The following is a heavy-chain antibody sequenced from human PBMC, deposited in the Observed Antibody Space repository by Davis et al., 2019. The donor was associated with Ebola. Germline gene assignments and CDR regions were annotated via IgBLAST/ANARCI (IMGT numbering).Heavy chain of an antibody. CDR2: IYYSGST. Sequence: MPSETLSLTCTVSGGSISSYYWSWIRQPPGKGLEWIGYIYYSGSTNYNPSLKSRVTISVDTSKNQFSLKLSSVTAADTAVYYCARGGGVVVTLWGQGTLVTVSS. V-gene: IGHV4-59*12. CDR3: ARGGGVVVTL. CDR1: GGSISSYY. D-gene: IGHD3-22*01. J-gene: IGHJ4*02.